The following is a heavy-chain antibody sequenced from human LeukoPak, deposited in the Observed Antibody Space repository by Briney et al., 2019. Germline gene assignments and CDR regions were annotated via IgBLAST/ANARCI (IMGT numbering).Heavy chain of an antibody. Sequence: SETLSLTCTVSGGSISSHYWSWIRQPPGKGLEYIGYIYYSGSTNYTPSLKSRVTISLDTSKNQFSLKLSSVTAADTAVYYCATKVGEGSGYDYYFDYWGQGTLVTVSS. V-gene: IGHV4-59*11. CDR2: IYYSGST. CDR3: ATKVGEGSGYDYYFDY. D-gene: IGHD5-12*01. CDR1: GGSISSHY. J-gene: IGHJ4*02.